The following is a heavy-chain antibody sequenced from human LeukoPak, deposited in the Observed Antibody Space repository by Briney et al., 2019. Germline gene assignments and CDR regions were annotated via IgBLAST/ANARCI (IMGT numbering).Heavy chain of an antibody. CDR1: GGFIGSYY. D-gene: IGHD3-16*01. Sequence: SETLSLTCTVSGGFIGSYYWSWIRQPPGKGLEWIGYIYYSGSANYNPSLKSRVTIPLDTSKNQFSLKLSSVTAADTAVYYCARGYVYMDVWGKGTTVTVSS. CDR2: IYYSGSA. V-gene: IGHV4-59*01. CDR3: ARGYVYMDV. J-gene: IGHJ6*03.